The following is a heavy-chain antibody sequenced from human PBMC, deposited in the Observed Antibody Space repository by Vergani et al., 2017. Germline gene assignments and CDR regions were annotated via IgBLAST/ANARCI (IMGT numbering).Heavy chain of an antibody. J-gene: IGHJ2*01. D-gene: IGHD4-17*01. Sequence: VQLVESGGGLVQPGRSLRLSCAASGFTFSSYAMHWVRQAPGKGLEWVAVISYDGSNKYYADSVKGRFTISRDNSKNTLYLQMNSLRAEDTAVYYCAREASTVTAWEYFDLWGRGTLVTVSS. V-gene: IGHV3-30-3*01. CDR1: GFTFSSYA. CDR3: AREASTVTAWEYFDL. CDR2: ISYDGSNK.